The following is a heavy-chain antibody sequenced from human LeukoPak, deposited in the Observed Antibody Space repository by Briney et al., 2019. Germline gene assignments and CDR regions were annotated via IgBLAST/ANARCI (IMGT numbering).Heavy chain of an antibody. V-gene: IGHV1-8*01. CDR3: GRGLGSYDSSELTWPMISF. J-gene: IGHJ4*02. CDR2: MNPNSEDT. D-gene: IGHD3-22*01. Sequence: ASVRVSCKASGYTFISYDIIWVRQATGQGLEWMGWMNPNSEDTAYAQKFQGRISMTRSTSISTAYMELSSLRSEDTAVYYCGRGLGSYDSSELTWPMISFWGQGTVVTVSS. CDR1: GYTFISYD.